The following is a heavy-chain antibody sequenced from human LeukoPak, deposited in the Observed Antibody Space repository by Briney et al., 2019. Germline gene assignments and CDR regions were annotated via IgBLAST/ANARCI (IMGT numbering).Heavy chain of an antibody. CDR1: GFSVGNNY. Sequence: GGSLRLSCVASGFSVGNNYMNWVRQAPGKGLEWDSVIYSGGSTYYADSVKGRFTISRDSSKNTLYLQIHSLRVEDTAVYYCARAIRDASVSLRFDYWGQGTLVTVSS. V-gene: IGHV3-66*02. D-gene: IGHD5-24*01. J-gene: IGHJ4*02. CDR3: ARAIRDASVSLRFDY. CDR2: IYSGGST.